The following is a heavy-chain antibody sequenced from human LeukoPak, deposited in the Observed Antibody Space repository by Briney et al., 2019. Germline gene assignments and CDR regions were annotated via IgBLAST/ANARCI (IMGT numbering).Heavy chain of an antibody. J-gene: IGHJ3*02. CDR2: IYPGDSDT. Sequence: GESLKISCKGSGYSFTSYWIGWVRQMPGKGLEWMGIIYPGDSDTRYSPSFQGQVTISADKSISTAYLQWSSLKASDTAMYYCARQGGCSSTSCYTGDAFDIWGQGTMVTASS. D-gene: IGHD2-2*02. CDR3: ARQGGCSSTSCYTGDAFDI. V-gene: IGHV5-51*01. CDR1: GYSFTSYW.